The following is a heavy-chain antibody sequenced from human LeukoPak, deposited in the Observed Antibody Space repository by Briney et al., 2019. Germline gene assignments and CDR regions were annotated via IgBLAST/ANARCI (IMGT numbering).Heavy chain of an antibody. V-gene: IGHV4-34*01. CDR3: ARSYDSSGYYYD. CDR1: GGSFSGYY. D-gene: IGHD3-22*01. Sequence: SETLSLSCAVYGGSFSGYYWSWIRQPPGKGLEWIGEINHSGSTNYNPSLKSRVTISVDTSKNQFSLKLSSVTAADTAVYYCARSYDSSGYYYDWGQGTLVTVSS. CDR2: INHSGST. J-gene: IGHJ4*02.